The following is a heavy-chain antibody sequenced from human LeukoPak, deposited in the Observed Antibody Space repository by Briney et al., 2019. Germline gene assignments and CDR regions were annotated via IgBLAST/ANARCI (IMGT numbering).Heavy chain of an antibody. J-gene: IGHJ4*02. V-gene: IGHV4-39*01. CDR2: IHYSGST. D-gene: IGHD4-17*01. Sequence: SETLSLTCTVSGDSISSCSYYWGWIRQPPGKGLEWIGTIHYSGSTYSNPSLKSRVTISVETTKNQFSLKLSSVTAADTAVYYCARRRSYGDATPYDYWGQGTLVTVSS. CDR3: ARRRSYGDATPYDY. CDR1: GDSISSCSYY.